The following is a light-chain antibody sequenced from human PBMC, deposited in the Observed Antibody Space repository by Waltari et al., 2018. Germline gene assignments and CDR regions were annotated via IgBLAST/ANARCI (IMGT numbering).Light chain of an antibody. J-gene: IGLJ2*01. Sequence: QSVLTQPPSASGTPGQRVSLSCSGSSSNIGSNSVNCYQQLPGTAPKPLIYRDYQRPSGVPDRFSGSKSGTSASLAISWLQSEDEADYYCAAWDDSLNAVIFGGGTKLTVL. CDR2: RDY. V-gene: IGLV1-44*01. CDR3: AAWDDSLNAVI. CDR1: SSNIGSNS.